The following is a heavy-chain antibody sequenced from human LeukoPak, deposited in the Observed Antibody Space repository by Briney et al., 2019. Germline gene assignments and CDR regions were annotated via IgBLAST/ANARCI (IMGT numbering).Heavy chain of an antibody. Sequence: GGSLRLSCAASGFTFSNYAMSWVRQAPGKGLEWVSAISGSGGSTYYADSVKGRFTISRDNSKNTLYLQMNSLRAEDTAVYYCATQTRPSPLRLPVDYWGQGTLVTVSS. J-gene: IGHJ4*02. CDR2: ISGSGGST. CDR3: ATQTRPSPLRLPVDY. D-gene: IGHD2-15*01. V-gene: IGHV3-23*01. CDR1: GFTFSNYA.